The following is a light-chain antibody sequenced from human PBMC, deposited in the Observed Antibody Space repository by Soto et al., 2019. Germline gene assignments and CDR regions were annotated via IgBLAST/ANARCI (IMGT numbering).Light chain of an antibody. CDR2: EVS. J-gene: IGLJ3*02. CDR3: SSFTSSPTLDWV. Sequence: QSVLTQPASVSGSPGQSITISSTGTSSDVGGYNYVSWYQHHPGKAPKVMIYEVSNRPSGVSNRFSGSKSGNTASLTIAGLQAEDEADYFCSSFTSSPTLDWVFGGGTQLTVL. V-gene: IGLV2-14*01. CDR1: SSDVGGYNY.